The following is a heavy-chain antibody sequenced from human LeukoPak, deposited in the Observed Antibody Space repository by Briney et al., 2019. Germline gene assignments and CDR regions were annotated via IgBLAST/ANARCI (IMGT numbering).Heavy chain of an antibody. Sequence: GGSLRLSCAASGFTFGDYYMIWIRQAPGKGLEWVSYISSSGTTIYYADSVKGRFTISRDNAKNSLYLQMNSLRAEDTAVYYCAKKSPIFGVVIPLFDYWGQGTLVSVSS. D-gene: IGHD3-3*01. J-gene: IGHJ4*02. CDR3: AKKSPIFGVVIPLFDY. V-gene: IGHV3-11*04. CDR1: GFTFGDYY. CDR2: ISSSGTTI.